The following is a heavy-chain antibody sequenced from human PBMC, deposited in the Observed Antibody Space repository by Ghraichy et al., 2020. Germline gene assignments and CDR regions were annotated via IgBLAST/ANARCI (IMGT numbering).Heavy chain of an antibody. CDR1: GGTFSSYA. J-gene: IGHJ2*01. CDR3: ARDINKGLGMRGYFDL. V-gene: IGHV1-69*06. Sequence: SVKVSCKASGGTFSSYAISWVRQAPGQGLEWMGGIIPIFGTANYAQKFQGRVTITADKSTSTAYMELSSLRSEDTAVYYCARDINKGLGMRGYFDLWGRGTLVTVSS. CDR2: IIPIFGTA. D-gene: IGHD7-27*01.